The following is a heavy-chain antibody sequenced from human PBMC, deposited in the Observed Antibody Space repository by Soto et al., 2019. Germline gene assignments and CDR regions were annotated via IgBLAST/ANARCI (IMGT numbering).Heavy chain of an antibody. V-gene: IGHV3-74*01. Sequence: GGSLRLSCAASGFTFSDYYMSWIRQAPGKGLEWVSYIDTDGSDTIYADSVKGRFTISRDNAKNTVYLQMNSLRAEDTAVYYCATLNSFGSDYWGQGTLVTVSS. D-gene: IGHD5-18*01. CDR3: ATLNSFGSDY. CDR1: GFTFSDYY. CDR2: IDTDGSDT. J-gene: IGHJ4*02.